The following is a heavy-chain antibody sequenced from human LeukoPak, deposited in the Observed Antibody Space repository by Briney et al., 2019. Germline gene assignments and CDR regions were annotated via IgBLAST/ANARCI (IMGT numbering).Heavy chain of an antibody. V-gene: IGHV3-7*01. CDR1: GFTFSNYW. CDR2: IKQDGSEK. J-gene: IGHJ4*02. CDR3: ARDRGGSYSAIDY. Sequence: GGSLRLSCAASGFTFSNYWMNWVRQAPGKGLEWVANIKQDGSEKYYVDSVKGRFTISRDNAKNSLYLQMNSLRAEDTAVYYCARDRGGSYSAIDYWGQGTLVTVSS. D-gene: IGHD1-26*01.